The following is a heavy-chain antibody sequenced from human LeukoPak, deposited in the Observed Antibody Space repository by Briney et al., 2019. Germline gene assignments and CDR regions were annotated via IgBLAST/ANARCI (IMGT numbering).Heavy chain of an antibody. V-gene: IGHV3-48*03. D-gene: IGHD6-19*01. CDR1: GFTFSSYE. Sequence: GGSLRLSCAASGFTFSSYEMNWVRQAPGKGLEWVSYISSSGSTIYYADSVKGRFTTPRDNAKDSLYLQMNSLRAEDTAVYYCARDYSSGFLDYWGQGTLVTVSS. CDR3: ARDYSSGFLDY. J-gene: IGHJ4*02. CDR2: ISSSGSTI.